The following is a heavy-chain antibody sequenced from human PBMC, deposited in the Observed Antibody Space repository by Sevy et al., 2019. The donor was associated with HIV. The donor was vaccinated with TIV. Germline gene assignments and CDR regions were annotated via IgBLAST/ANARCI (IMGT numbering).Heavy chain of an antibody. CDR2: IAYDGGNK. CDR1: GFSFNKYG. Sequence: GGSLRLSCAASGFSFNKYGMHWVRQAPGEELEWVAVIAYDGGNKYCTDSVKGRFTISRDNSKNTLYLQMNSLRAEDTAVYYCAKIPAGGSYFSYFDSWGQGTLVTVSS. V-gene: IGHV3-30*18. J-gene: IGHJ4*02. CDR3: AKIPAGGSYFSYFDS. D-gene: IGHD1-26*01.